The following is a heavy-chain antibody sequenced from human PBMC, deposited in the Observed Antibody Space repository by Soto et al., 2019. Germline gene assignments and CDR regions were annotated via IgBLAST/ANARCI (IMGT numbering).Heavy chain of an antibody. D-gene: IGHD3-22*01. CDR2: INAGNGNT. CDR1: GYTFTSYA. CDR3: ARSLNYYDSSGYYYFDY. V-gene: IGHV1-3*01. Sequence: EASVKVSCKASGYTFTSYAMHWVRQAPGQRLEWMGWINAGNGNTKYSQKFQGRVTITRDTPASTAYMELSSLRSEDTAVYYCARSLNYYDSSGYYYFDYWGQGTLVTVSS. J-gene: IGHJ4*02.